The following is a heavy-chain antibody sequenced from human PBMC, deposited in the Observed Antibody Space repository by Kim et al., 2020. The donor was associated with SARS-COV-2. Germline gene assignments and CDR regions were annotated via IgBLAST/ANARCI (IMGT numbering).Heavy chain of an antibody. D-gene: IGHD3-9*01. CDR1: GFVFSDYY. CDR2: IRNRANRYST. Sequence: GGSLRLSCTAFGFVFSDYYMDWVRQAPGKGPEWVGRIRNRANRYSTDFAASVKGRFSISRDDSKSTVYLQMDNLRAEDTAVYYCTRTVRFFDMEVWGQGTTVTVSS. V-gene: IGHV3-72*01. J-gene: IGHJ6*02. CDR3: TRTVRFFDMEV.